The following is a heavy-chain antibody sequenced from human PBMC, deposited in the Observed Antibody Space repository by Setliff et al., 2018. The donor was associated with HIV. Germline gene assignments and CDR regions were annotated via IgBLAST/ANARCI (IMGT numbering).Heavy chain of an antibody. Sequence: SETLSLTCTVSGGSISSSSYYWGWIRQPPGKGLEWIGYVYYTGTTYFNPSLKSRITISVDTSKNQFSLKLGFVTAADTAVYYCARGESTTWDLAEYFQHWGHGTLVTVSS. D-gene: IGHD2-2*01. V-gene: IGHV4-31*02. CDR1: GGSISSSSYY. J-gene: IGHJ1*01. CDR2: VYYTGTT. CDR3: ARGESTTWDLAEYFQH.